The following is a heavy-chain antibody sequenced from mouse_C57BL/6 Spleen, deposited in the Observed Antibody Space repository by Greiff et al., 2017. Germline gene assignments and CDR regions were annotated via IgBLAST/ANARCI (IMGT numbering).Heavy chain of an antibody. CDR2: INPNSGST. V-gene: IGHV1-64*01. Sequence: VKLQESGAELVKPGASVKLSCKASGYTFTSYWMHWVKQRPGQGLEWIGMINPNSGSTNYNEKFKSKATLPVDKSSSTSYMQLSSLTSEDSAVYYCARFNPYYYDVGYYAMDYWGQGTSVTVSS. CDR3: ARFNPYYYDVGYYAMDY. D-gene: IGHD2-4*01. CDR1: GYTFTSYW. J-gene: IGHJ4*01.